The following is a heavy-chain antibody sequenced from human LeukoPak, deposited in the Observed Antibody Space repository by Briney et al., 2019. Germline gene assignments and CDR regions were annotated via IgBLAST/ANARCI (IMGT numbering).Heavy chain of an antibody. D-gene: IGHD3-22*01. J-gene: IGHJ4*02. V-gene: IGHV3-30-3*01. CDR1: GFTFSNFA. CDR2: MSYDGTHK. Sequence: GRSLRLSCAASGFTFSNFAMHWVRQAPGKGLEWVTVMSYDGTHKYYADSVKGRFTISRDNSKNSLYLQMNSLRAEDTAVYYCARGEKVVVITTTVAFDYWGQGTLVTVSS. CDR3: ARGEKVVVITTTVAFDY.